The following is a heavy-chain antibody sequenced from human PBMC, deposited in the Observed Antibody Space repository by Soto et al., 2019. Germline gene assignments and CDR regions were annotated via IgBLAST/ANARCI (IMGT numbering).Heavy chain of an antibody. V-gene: IGHV3-11*01. CDR2: ISSSGSTI. CDR3: ASGPTYYDILTDY. D-gene: IGHD3-9*01. Sequence: GGSLRLSCAASGFTFSDYYMSWIRQAPGKGLEWVSYISSSGSTIYYADSVKGRFTISRDNAKNSLYLQMNSLRAEDTAVYHCASGPTYYDILTDYWGQGTLVTVSS. J-gene: IGHJ4*02. CDR1: GFTFSDYY.